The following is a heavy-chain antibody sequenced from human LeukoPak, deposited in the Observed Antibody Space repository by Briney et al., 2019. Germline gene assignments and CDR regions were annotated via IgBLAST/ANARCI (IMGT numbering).Heavy chain of an antibody. CDR1: GGTFSSYA. D-gene: IGHD2-21*02. CDR3: ARAKREWRLLFYFDY. V-gene: IGHV1-2*02. CDR2: INPNSGGT. J-gene: IGHJ4*02. Sequence: GASVKVSCKASGGTFSSYAISWVRQAPGQGLEWMGWINPNSGGTNYAQKFQGRVTMTRDTSISTAYMELSRLRSDDTAVYYCARAKREWRLLFYFDYWGQGTLVTVSS.